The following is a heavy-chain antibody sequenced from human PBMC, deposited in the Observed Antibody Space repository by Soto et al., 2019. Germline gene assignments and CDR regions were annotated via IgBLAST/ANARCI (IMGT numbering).Heavy chain of an antibody. CDR3: ARGNPITGTTGWFDP. CDR2: INHSGST. D-gene: IGHD1-7*01. CDR1: GRSFSGYY. J-gene: IGHJ5*02. V-gene: IGHV4-34*01. Sequence: SETLSLTCAVYGRSFSGYYWSWIRQPPGKGLEWIGEINHSGSTNYNPSLKSRVTISVDTSKNQFSLKLSSVTAADTAVYYCARGNPITGTTGWFDPWGQGTLVTVSS.